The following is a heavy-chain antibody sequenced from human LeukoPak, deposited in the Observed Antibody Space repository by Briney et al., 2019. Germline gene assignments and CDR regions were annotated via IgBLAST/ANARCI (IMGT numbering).Heavy chain of an antibody. J-gene: IGHJ4*02. D-gene: IGHD3-22*01. CDR2: IGSSGSTI. Sequence: PGMSLRLSCAASGFTFSSYEMNWVRQAPGKGLEWVAYIGSSGSTIYYADSVKGRFTISRDNAKNSLYLQMHSLRAEDTAVYYCARVRARSLDYWGQGTLVTVSS. V-gene: IGHV3-48*03. CDR1: GFTFSSYE. CDR3: ARVRARSLDY.